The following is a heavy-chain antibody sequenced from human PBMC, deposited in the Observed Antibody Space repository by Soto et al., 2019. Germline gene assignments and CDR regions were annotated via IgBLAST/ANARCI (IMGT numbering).Heavy chain of an antibody. Sequence: PSETLSLTCAVYGGSFSGYHWTWIRQPPGRGLDWIGEITHRGSPNYNPSLKSRVSISIDTSKNQFSLNLRSVTAADTAVYYCARIPGSGYSDPHDFWGQGNLVTVSS. CDR2: ITHRGSP. V-gene: IGHV4-34*01. CDR3: ARIPGSGYSDPHDF. CDR1: GGSFSGYH. D-gene: IGHD5-12*01. J-gene: IGHJ4*02.